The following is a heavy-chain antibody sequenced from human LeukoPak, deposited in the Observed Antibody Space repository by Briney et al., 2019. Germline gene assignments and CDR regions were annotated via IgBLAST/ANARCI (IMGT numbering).Heavy chain of an antibody. D-gene: IGHD2-21*02. CDR2: IKQDGSEK. CDR1: GFNFNTYW. Sequence: GGSLRLSCAASGFNFNTYWMSWVRQAPGKGLEWVANIKQDGSEKFYVDSMKGRFTISRDNSKNSLYLQMNSLRAEDTAVYYCAKDRVGSAYCGGDCYDAFDIWGQGTMVTVSS. J-gene: IGHJ3*02. V-gene: IGHV3-7*03. CDR3: AKDRVGSAYCGGDCYDAFDI.